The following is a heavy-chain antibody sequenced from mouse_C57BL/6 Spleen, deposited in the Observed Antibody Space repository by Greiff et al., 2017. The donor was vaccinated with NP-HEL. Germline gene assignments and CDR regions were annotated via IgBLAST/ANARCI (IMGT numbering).Heavy chain of an antibody. Sequence: EVKVEESGGGLVQPGGSLKLSCAASGFTFSDYYMYWVRQTPEKRLEWVAYISNGGGSTYYPDTVKGRFTISRDNAKNTLYLQMSRLKSEDTAMYYCARQGIYYGNYEGWFDYWGQGTTLTVSS. J-gene: IGHJ2*01. CDR2: ISNGGGST. D-gene: IGHD2-1*01. V-gene: IGHV5-12*01. CDR1: GFTFSDYY. CDR3: ARQGIYYGNYEGWFDY.